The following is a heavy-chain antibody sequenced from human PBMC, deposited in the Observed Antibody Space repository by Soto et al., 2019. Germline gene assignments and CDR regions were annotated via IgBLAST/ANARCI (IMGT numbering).Heavy chain of an antibody. CDR3: AKHITIVGVVLKTYYYGMDV. V-gene: IGHV1-69*13. CDR2: IIPIFGTA. Sequence: SVKVSCKASGGTFSSYAISWVRQAPGQGLEWMGGIIPIFGTANYAQKFQGRVTITADESTSTAYMELSSLRSEDTAVYYCAKHITIVGVVLKTYYYGMDVWGQGTTVTV. J-gene: IGHJ6*02. D-gene: IGHD3-3*01. CDR1: GGTFSSYA.